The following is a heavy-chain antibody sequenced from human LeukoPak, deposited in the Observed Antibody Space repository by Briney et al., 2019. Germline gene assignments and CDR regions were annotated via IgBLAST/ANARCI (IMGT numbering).Heavy chain of an antibody. J-gene: IGHJ4*02. D-gene: IGHD1-26*01. CDR1: GYTFTSYD. V-gene: IGHV1-8*01. CDR3: ARGKRRIVGAICCVY. CDR2: MNPNSGNT. Sequence: ASVKVSCKASGYTFTSYDINWVRQATGQGLEWMGWMNPNSGNTGYAQKFQGRVTTTRNTSISTAYMELSSLRSEDTAVYYCARGKRRIVGAICCVYWGQGTLVTVSS.